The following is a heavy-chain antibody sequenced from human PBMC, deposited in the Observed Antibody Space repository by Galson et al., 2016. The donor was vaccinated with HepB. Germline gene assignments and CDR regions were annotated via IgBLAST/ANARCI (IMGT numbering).Heavy chain of an antibody. CDR1: GFSFSSYA. CDR3: ARGVQQEVPRWIDP. J-gene: IGHJ5*02. D-gene: IGHD6-6*01. Sequence: SLRLSCAASGFSFSSYAMHWVRQAPGKGLEWVAVITYDGRKKYFADSVKGRFTLSRDNSNNTLYLQVNSLRPEDTAVYYCARGVQQEVPRWIDPWGQGTLVTVSS. CDR2: ITYDGRKK. V-gene: IGHV3-30*04.